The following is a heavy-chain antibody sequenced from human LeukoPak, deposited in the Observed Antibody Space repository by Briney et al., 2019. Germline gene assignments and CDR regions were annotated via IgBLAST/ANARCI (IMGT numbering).Heavy chain of an antibody. V-gene: IGHV3-23*01. CDR3: SYYHFWSGYYGGGD. CDR1: GFTFSSYA. CDR2: ISGSGGST. J-gene: IGHJ4*02. D-gene: IGHD3-3*01. Sequence: PGGSLRLSCAASGFTFSSYAMSWVRQAPGKGLEWVSAISGSGGSTYYADSVRGRFTISRDNSMNTLYLQMNSLRAEDTAVYYCSYYHFWSGYYGGGDWGQGTLVTVSS.